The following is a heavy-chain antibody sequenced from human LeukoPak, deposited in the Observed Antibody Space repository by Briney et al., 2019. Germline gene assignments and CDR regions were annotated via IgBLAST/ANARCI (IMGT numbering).Heavy chain of an antibody. CDR3: ARRGTYSSSQFDP. V-gene: IGHV4-59*05. CDR2: IYYSGST. CDR1: GGSISSYY. Sequence: SETLSLTCTVSGGSISSYYWSWIRQPPGKGLEWIGSIYYSGSTYYNPSLKSRVTISVDTSKNQFSLKLSSVTAADTAVYYCARRGTYSSSQFDPWGQGTLVTVSS. D-gene: IGHD6-13*01. J-gene: IGHJ5*02.